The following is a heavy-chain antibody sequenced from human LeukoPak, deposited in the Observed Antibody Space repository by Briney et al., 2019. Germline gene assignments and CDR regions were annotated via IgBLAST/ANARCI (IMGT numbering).Heavy chain of an antibody. CDR2: IYYSGTT. Sequence: PSETLSLTCTVSGDSLSDTNNYWGWVRQPPGKGLEWIGSIYYSGTTIYNPSLKSRVTVSVDTSKNQYFLRLTSVTAADTAVYFCASGSGWLTPDWGQGILVTVSS. CDR3: ASGSGWLTPD. V-gene: IGHV4-39*07. CDR1: GDSLSDTNNY. J-gene: IGHJ4*02. D-gene: IGHD5-24*01.